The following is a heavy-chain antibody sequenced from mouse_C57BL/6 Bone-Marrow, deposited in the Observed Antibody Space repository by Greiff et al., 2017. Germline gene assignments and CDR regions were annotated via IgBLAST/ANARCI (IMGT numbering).Heavy chain of an antibody. D-gene: IGHD2-4*01. CDR2: IYPNSGST. Sequence: QVQLQQPGAELVKPGASVKLSCTASGYTFTSYWMHWVKQRPGQGLEWIGNIYPNSGSTNYNEKFQSKATMTVDKSSSTAYMQLSSLTSEDTAVYYCSRRDYLGCCDFWGKGTTLTVSS. J-gene: IGHJ2*01. V-gene: IGHV1-64*01. CDR1: GYTFTSYW. CDR3: SRRDYLGCCDF.